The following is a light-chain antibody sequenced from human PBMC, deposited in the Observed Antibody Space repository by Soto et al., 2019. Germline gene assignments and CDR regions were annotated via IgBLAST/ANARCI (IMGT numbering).Light chain of an antibody. CDR2: HAS. J-gene: IGKJ1*01. Sequence: DIQMTQSPSTLPASVGARVTLICRASQSISNWLAWHQQKPGTAPKVLIYHASNLQSGVPSRFSGSGSGTEFTLTISSLQPDDFATYYCQQYNSYSFGQGTKVDIK. CDR1: QSISNW. CDR3: QQYNSYS. V-gene: IGKV1-5*02.